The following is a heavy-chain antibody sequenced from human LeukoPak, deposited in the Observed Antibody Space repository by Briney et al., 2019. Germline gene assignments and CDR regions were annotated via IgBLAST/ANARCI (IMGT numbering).Heavy chain of an antibody. CDR1: GYTFSGFY. J-gene: IGHJ4*02. D-gene: IGHD6-19*01. V-gene: IGHV1-2*02. CDR3: ARGSGLEGFDY. CDR2: IDPNSGGT. Sequence: AVKVSCKASGYTFSGFYIQWVRQAPGQGGEGMGWIDPNSGGTNYPQKFQGRGTMTTDTSISTVYMELSRVRSGDTAMYYCARGSGLEGFDYWGQGTLVTVSS.